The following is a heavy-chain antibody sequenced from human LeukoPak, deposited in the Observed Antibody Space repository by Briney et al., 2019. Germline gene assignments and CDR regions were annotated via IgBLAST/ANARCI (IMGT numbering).Heavy chain of an antibody. D-gene: IGHD3-16*02. CDR2: ISSSRSTI. CDR1: GFTFSDYY. CDR3: ARGRNYDYVWGSYRYDYFDY. Sequence: GGSLRLSCAASGFTFSDYYMSWIRQAPGKGLEWVSYISSSRSTIYYADSVKGRFTISRDNAKNSLYLQMNSLRAEDTAVYYCARGRNYDYVWGSYRYDYFDYWGQGTLVTVSS. V-gene: IGHV3-11*01. J-gene: IGHJ4*02.